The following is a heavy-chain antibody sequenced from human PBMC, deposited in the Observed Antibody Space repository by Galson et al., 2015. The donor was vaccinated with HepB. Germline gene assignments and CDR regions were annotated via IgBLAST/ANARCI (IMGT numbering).Heavy chain of an antibody. J-gene: IGHJ2*01. Sequence: SLRLSCAASGFTFNTCYMKWVRQAPGKGLEWVSYISSSGSTIYYADSVKGRFTISRDNAKNSLYLQMNSLRAEDTAVYYCARENYDSSAWQRGGYCDLWGRGTLVTVSS. CDR2: ISSSGSTI. CDR3: ARENYDSSAWQRGGYCDL. V-gene: IGHV3-11*01. D-gene: IGHD3-22*01. CDR1: GFTFNTCY.